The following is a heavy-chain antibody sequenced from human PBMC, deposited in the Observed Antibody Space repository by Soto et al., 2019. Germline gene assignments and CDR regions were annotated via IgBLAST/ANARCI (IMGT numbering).Heavy chain of an antibody. Sequence: EVQLLESGGGLVKPGGSLRLSCVVSGSTFSTYAMSWVRQTPGKGLEWASAISGSGGITYYADSVKGRFTITSDNSKNTLYLQMSSLRAADTGVYYCVKDMGSRGWFVALFASWGQGTLVTVS. CDR3: VKDMGSRGWFVALFAS. J-gene: IGHJ4*02. CDR1: GSTFSTYA. CDR2: ISGSGGIT. D-gene: IGHD6-19*01. V-gene: IGHV3-23*01.